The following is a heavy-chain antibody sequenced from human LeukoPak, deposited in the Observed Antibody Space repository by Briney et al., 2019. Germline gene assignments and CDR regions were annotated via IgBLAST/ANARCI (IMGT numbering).Heavy chain of an antibody. D-gene: IGHD5-24*01. CDR3: AKGSRDFGY. V-gene: IGHV3-23*01. CDR2: ISGSGGST. Sequence: GGSLRLSCAASGFTFSRHWMHWVRQAPGKGLVWVSGISGSGGSTYYADSVKGRFTISRDNSENTLYLQMNTLRAADTAVYYCAKGSRDFGYWGQGTLVTVSS. J-gene: IGHJ4*02. CDR1: GFTFSRHW.